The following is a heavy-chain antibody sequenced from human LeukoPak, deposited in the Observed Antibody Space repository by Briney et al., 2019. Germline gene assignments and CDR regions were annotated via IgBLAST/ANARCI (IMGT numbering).Heavy chain of an antibody. V-gene: IGHV3-23*01. CDR1: GFTFSNYG. J-gene: IGHJ6*03. CDR3: AKEPMAASNYYYYYMDV. Sequence: GGSLRLSCAASGFTFSNYGMSWVRQAPGKGLEWVSAISGSGGSTNYADSVKGRFTISRDNSKNTLYLQMNSLRAEDTAVYYCAKEPMAASNYYYYYMDVWGKGTTVTVSS. CDR2: ISGSGGST. D-gene: IGHD2-15*01.